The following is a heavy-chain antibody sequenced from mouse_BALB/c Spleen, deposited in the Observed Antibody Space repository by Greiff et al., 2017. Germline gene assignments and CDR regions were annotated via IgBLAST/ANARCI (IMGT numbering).Heavy chain of an antibody. CDR1: GFNIKDTY. J-gene: IGHJ2*01. D-gene: IGHD1-2*01. V-gene: IGHV14-3*02. Sequence: VQLKESGAELVKPGASVKLSCTASGFNIKDTYMHWVKQRPEQGLEWIGRIDPANGNTKYDPKFQGKATITADTSSNTAYLQLSSLTSEDTAVYYCARNYYGPLYYFDYWGQGTTLTVSS. CDR2: IDPANGNT. CDR3: ARNYYGPLYYFDY.